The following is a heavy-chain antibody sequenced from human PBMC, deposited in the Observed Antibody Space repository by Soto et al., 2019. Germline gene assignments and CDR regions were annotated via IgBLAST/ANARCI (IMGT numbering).Heavy chain of an antibody. D-gene: IGHD5-18*01. V-gene: IGHV4-39*01. CDR3: ARHRYSYGYGMDV. CDR2: IYYSGST. Sequence: KPSETLSLTCTVSGGSISSSSYYWGWIRQPPGKGLEWIGSIYYSGSTYYNPSLKSRVTVSVDTSKNQFSLKLSSVTAADTAVYYCARHRYSYGYGMDVWGQGTTVTVSS. CDR1: GGSISSSSYY. J-gene: IGHJ6*02.